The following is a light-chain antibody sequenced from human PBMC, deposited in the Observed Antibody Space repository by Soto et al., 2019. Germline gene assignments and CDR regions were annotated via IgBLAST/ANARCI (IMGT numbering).Light chain of an antibody. J-gene: IGLJ1*01. CDR3: AAWDDSLNAYV. Sequence: QSVLSQPPSASRTPGQRVTISCSGGNSNIGTNTVNWYQHFPGTAPRLLIFSNDQRPSGVPDRFSGSKSGTSSSLAISGLQSEDDADYYCAAWDDSLNAYVFGTGTKLTVL. CDR1: NSNIGTNT. V-gene: IGLV1-44*01. CDR2: SND.